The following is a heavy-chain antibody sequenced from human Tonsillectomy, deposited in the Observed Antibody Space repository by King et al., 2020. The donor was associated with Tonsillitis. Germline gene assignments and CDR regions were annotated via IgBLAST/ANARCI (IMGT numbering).Heavy chain of an antibody. V-gene: IGHV3-23*04. Sequence: VQLVESGGGLVQRGGSLRLSCAASGFTFSSCAMSWVRQAPGKGLEWVSAISGSGGNTYYADSVKGRFTISRDNSKNTLYLRMNSLRADDTAVYYCAKDGNRDSSGWYYSAEYFQHWGQGTLVTVSS. D-gene: IGHD6-19*01. CDR3: AKDGNRDSSGWYYSAEYFQH. J-gene: IGHJ1*01. CDR1: GFTFSSCA. CDR2: ISGSGGNT.